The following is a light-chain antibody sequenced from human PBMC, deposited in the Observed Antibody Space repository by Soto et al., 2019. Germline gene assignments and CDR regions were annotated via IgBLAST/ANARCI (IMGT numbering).Light chain of an antibody. J-gene: IGLJ1*01. CDR3: SSYTSSSTLYV. CDR2: EVN. V-gene: IGLV2-14*01. CDR1: SSDVGGYTY. Sequence: QSVLTQPASVSGSPRQSITISCTGASSDVGGYTYVSWYQQHPGKAPKLMIYEVNNRPSGVSHRFSGSKSGDTASLTISGLQAEDEADYYCSSYTSSSTLYVXGTGTKVTV.